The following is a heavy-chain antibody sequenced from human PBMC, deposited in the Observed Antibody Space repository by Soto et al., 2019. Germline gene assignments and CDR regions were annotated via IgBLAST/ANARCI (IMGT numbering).Heavy chain of an antibody. Sequence: SETLSLTCAVYGGSFSGYYGSWIRQPPGKGLEWIGEINHSGSTNYNPSLKSRVTISVDTSKNQFSLKLSSVTAADTAVYYCAREDDILIFDYWGQGTLVTVSS. V-gene: IGHV4-34*01. J-gene: IGHJ4*02. D-gene: IGHD3-9*01. CDR3: AREDDILIFDY. CDR2: INHSGST. CDR1: GGSFSGYY.